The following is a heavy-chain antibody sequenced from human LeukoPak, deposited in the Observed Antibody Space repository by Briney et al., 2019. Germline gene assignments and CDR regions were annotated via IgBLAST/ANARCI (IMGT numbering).Heavy chain of an antibody. CDR1: GFTFRKYA. V-gene: IGHV3-30*02. D-gene: IGHD2-15*01. CDR3: AKLGSGFDY. Sequence: PGGSLRLSCEGSGFTFRKYAMNWVRQAPGKGLEWVAFIRYDGSNKYYADSVKGRFTISRDNSKNTLYLQMNSLRAEDTAVYYCAKLGSGFDYWGQGTLVTVSS. CDR2: IRYDGSNK. J-gene: IGHJ4*02.